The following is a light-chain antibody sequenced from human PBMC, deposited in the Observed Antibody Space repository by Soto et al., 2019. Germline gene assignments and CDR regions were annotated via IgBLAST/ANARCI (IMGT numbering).Light chain of an antibody. V-gene: IGKV1-5*01. CDR2: DAS. Sequence: DIQMTQSPSTLSASVGDRVTITCRASQSISSWLAWYQQKPGEAPKLLIYDASSLESGVPSRFSGSGSGTEFTLIISRLQPDDFATYYCQPYNSYWTFGQGTKVEIK. CDR3: QPYNSYWT. CDR1: QSISSW. J-gene: IGKJ1*01.